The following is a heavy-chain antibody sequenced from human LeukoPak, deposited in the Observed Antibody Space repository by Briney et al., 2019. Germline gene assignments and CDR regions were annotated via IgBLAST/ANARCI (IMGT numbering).Heavy chain of an antibody. J-gene: IGHJ4*02. CDR2: ISGSGGNT. Sequence: ASVKVSCKASGGTFSSYAISWVRQAPGKGLEWVSAISGSGGNTHYADSVKGRFTITRDNSKNTLYLQMNSLRAEDTAVYYCAKGYSSSWYNGGFEGDYWGQGTLVTVSS. V-gene: IGHV3-23*01. CDR1: GGTFSSYA. CDR3: AKGYSSSWYNGGFEGDY. D-gene: IGHD6-13*01.